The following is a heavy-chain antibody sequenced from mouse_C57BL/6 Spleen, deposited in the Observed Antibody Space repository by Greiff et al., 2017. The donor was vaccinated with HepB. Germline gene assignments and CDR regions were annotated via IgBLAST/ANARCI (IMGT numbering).Heavy chain of an antibody. CDR1: GYTFTSYW. D-gene: IGHD4-1*01. J-gene: IGHJ3*01. V-gene: IGHV1-64*01. Sequence: QVQLQQPGAELVKPGASVKLSCKASGYTFTSYWMHWVKQRPGQGLEWIGMIHPNSGSTNYNEKFKSKATLTVDKSTSTSYMQLSSLPSEDSAVYYCAREGTGTGFAYWGQGTLVTVSA. CDR2: IHPNSGST. CDR3: AREGTGTGFAY.